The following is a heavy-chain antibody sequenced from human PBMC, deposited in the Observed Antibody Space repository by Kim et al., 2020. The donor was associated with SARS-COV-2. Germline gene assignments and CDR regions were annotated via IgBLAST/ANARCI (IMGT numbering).Heavy chain of an antibody. CDR3: AKDIGYYYDSSGSAFDI. V-gene: IGHV3-9*01. Sequence: AKGRFTISRDNAKNSLYLQMNSLRAEDTALYYCAKDIGYYYDSSGSAFDIWGQGTMVTVSS. J-gene: IGHJ3*02. D-gene: IGHD3-22*01.